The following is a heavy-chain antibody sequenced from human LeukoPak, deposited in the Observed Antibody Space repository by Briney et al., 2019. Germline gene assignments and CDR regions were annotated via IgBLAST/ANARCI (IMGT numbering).Heavy chain of an antibody. CDR1: GYTFTGYY. D-gene: IGHD6-6*01. J-gene: IGHJ4*02. V-gene: IGHV1-2*02. CDR2: INPNSGGT. Sequence: ASVKVSCKASGYTFTGYYMYWVRQAPGQGLEWMGWINPNSGGTNYAQKFQGRVTMTRDTSTSTVYMELSSLRSEDTAVYYCLLDEYSSPGGWGQGTLVTVSS. CDR3: LLDEYSSPGG.